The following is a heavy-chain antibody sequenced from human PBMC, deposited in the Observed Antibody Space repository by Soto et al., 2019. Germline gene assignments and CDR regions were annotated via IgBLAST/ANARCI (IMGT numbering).Heavy chain of an antibody. CDR2: ISYDGSTK. D-gene: IGHD6-19*01. Sequence: QVQLVESGGGVVQPGRSLRLSCAASGFTFSSFSLHWVRQAPGKGLEWLALISYDGSTKYNADSVKRRFTVSRDNSNNTLYLQLSSLRPEDTAVYYCARTTPGAGTPEFDYWGQGTLVTVSS. CDR1: GFTFSSFS. CDR3: ARTTPGAGTPEFDY. J-gene: IGHJ4*02. V-gene: IGHV3-30-3*01.